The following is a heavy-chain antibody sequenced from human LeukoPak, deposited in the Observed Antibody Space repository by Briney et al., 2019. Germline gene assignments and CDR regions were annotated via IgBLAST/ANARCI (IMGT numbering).Heavy chain of an antibody. J-gene: IGHJ4*02. CDR3: ARLRDSSGFCSFDY. CDR2: IYPGDSDT. V-gene: IGHV5-51*01. D-gene: IGHD3-22*01. CDR1: GYSFATYW. Sequence: GESLKIFCQGSGYSFATYWIGWVRQMPGKGLEWMGVIYPGDSDTRYSPSFQGQVTISVDKSISTAYLQWNSLKASDTAIFYCARLRDSSGFCSFDYWGQGTPVTVSS.